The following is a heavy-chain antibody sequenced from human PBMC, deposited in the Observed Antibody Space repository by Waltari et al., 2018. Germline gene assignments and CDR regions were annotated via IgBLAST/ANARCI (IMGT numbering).Heavy chain of an antibody. CDR2: IIPTVGTT. CDR3: AGGYYESSGFSFYYFYHMDV. CDR1: GGSFASYG. J-gene: IGHJ6*03. V-gene: IGHV1-69*14. Sequence: QVQLVQSGAEVKKPGSSVTVSCKASGGSFASYGISWVRQAPGQGLELMGGIIPTVGTTNYAQKVQGRVTINADKSTSTAYMHLTSLRSEDAAVYYCAGGYYESSGFSFYYFYHMDVWGKGTTVTVSS. D-gene: IGHD3-22*01.